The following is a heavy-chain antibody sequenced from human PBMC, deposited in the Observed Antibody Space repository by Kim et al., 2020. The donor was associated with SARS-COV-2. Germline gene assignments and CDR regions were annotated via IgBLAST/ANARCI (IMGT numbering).Heavy chain of an antibody. CDR2: INPSGGST. CDR3: ARGAFLKYYYGSGSYYNDPMSIPYYYYGMDV. D-gene: IGHD3-10*01. Sequence: VKVSCKASGYTFTSYYMHWVRQAPGQGLEWMGIINPSGGSTSYAQKFQGRVTMTRDTSTSTVYMELSSLRSEDTAVYYCARGAFLKYYYGSGSYYNDPMSIPYYYYGMDVWGQGTTVTVSS. J-gene: IGHJ6*02. V-gene: IGHV1-46*01. CDR1: GYTFTSYY.